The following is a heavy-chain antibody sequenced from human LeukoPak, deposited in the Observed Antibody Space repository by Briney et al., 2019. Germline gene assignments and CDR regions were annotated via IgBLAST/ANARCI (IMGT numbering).Heavy chain of an antibody. Sequence: GGSLRLSCAASGFTFSSYAMHWVRQAPGKGLEWVAVISYDGSNKYYADSVKGRFTISRDNSKNTLYLQMNSLRAEDTAVYYCARDPVLRDGYNQPDYWGQGTLVTVSS. CDR2: ISYDGSNK. V-gene: IGHV3-30-3*01. D-gene: IGHD5-24*01. CDR1: GFTFSSYA. J-gene: IGHJ4*02. CDR3: ARDPVLRDGYNQPDY.